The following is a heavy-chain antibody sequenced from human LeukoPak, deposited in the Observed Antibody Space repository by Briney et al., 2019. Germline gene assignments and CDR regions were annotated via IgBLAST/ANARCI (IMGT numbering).Heavy chain of an antibody. D-gene: IGHD1-26*01. CDR2: IYTSGST. Sequence: SQTLSLTCTVSGGSISSGSYYWSWIRQPAGKGLEWIGRIYTSGSTNYNPSLKSRVTISVDTSKNQFSLKLSSVTAADTAVYYCARWGWEPDYFDYWGQGTLVTVSS. CDR1: GGSISSGSYY. J-gene: IGHJ4*02. CDR3: ARWGWEPDYFDY. V-gene: IGHV4-61*02.